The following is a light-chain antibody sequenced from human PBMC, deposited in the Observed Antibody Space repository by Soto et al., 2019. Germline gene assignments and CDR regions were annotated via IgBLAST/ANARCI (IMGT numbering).Light chain of an antibody. CDR3: QQSYSTPIT. V-gene: IGKV1-39*01. J-gene: IGKJ3*01. CDR1: QSISSY. Sequence: DIQMTQSPSYLSASVGDRVTITCRASQSISSYLNWYQQKPGKAPKLLIYAASSLQSGVPSRFSGSGSGTDFTLTICSLQPEDFATYYCQQSYSTPITFGPGTKVDIK. CDR2: AAS.